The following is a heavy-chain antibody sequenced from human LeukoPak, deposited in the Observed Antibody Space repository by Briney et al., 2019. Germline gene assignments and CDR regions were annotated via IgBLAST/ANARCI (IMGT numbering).Heavy chain of an antibody. D-gene: IGHD3-22*01. CDR1: GFTFSNYW. J-gene: IGHJ3*02. CDR2: INGDGSST. Sequence: GGSLRLSCAASGFTFSNYWMHWVRQAPGKGLVWVSRINGDGSSTNYADSVKGRFTISRDNAKNTVYLQMNSLRAEDTAVYYCARDRMFSSGYYYNAFDIWGQGTMVTVSS. V-gene: IGHV3-74*01. CDR3: ARDRMFSSGYYYNAFDI.